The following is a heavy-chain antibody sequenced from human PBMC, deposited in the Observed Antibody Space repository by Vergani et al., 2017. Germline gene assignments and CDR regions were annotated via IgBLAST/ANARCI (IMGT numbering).Heavy chain of an antibody. J-gene: IGHJ6*02. CDR2: AHRSGTT. D-gene: IGHD5/OR15-5a*01. CDR3: ARDVVSRTPLHGMDV. V-gene: IGHV4-38-2*01. Sequence: QVQLQESGPGLVKPSETLSLTCAVVGFSIRSGYYWGWIRQPPGKGLEWIGSAHRSGTTYYNPSLKSRVTMSIDMSKNQISLKLSSVTAADTAIYYCARDVVSRTPLHGMDVWGQGTAVTVSS. CDR1: GFSIRSGYY.